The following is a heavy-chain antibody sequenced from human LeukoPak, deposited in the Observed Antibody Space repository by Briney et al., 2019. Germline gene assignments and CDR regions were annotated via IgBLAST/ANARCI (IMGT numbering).Heavy chain of an antibody. CDR1: GYTFTSYD. Sequence: ASVKVSCKASGYTFTSYDINWVRQATGQGLEWMGWMNPNSGNTGYAQKFQGRVTMTRNTSISTAYMELSSLRSEDTAVYYCARGIMDRTYYDILTGYGNYFYNWFDPWGQGTLVTVSS. CDR2: MNPNSGNT. J-gene: IGHJ5*02. D-gene: IGHD3-9*01. V-gene: IGHV1-8*01. CDR3: ARGIMDRTYYDILTGYGNYFYNWFDP.